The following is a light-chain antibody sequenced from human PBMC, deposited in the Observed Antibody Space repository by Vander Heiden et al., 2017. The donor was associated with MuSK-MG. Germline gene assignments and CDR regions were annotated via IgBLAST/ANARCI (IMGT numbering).Light chain of an antibody. Sequence: DIVMTQSPDSLAVSLGERATINCKSSQTIYYSSTNKNYLAWYQQRPGQPPKLLIYWASTRESGVPDRFSGSGSGTDFTLTISSLQAEDVAVYYCQQYHSFPYTFGPGTTLEIK. CDR2: WAS. CDR3: QQYHSFPYT. V-gene: IGKV4-1*01. J-gene: IGKJ2*01. CDR1: QTIYYSSTNKNY.